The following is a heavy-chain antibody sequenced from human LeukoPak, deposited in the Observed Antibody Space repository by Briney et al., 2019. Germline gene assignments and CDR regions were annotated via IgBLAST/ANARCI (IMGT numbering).Heavy chain of an antibody. D-gene: IGHD3-22*01. V-gene: IGHV4-31*03. Sequence: SETLSLTCTVSGGSISSGGYYWSWIRQDPGKGLEWIGYIYYSGSTYYNPSLKSRVTISVDTSKNQFSLKLSSVTAADTAVYYCARDLGDYYDSSGYSDDAFDIWGQGTMVTVSS. CDR3: ARDLGDYYDSSGYSDDAFDI. CDR2: IYYSGST. J-gene: IGHJ3*02. CDR1: GGSISSGGYY.